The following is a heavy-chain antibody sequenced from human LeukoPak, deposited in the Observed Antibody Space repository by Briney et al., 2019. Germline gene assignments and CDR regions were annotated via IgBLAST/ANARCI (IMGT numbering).Heavy chain of an antibody. CDR2: IYTSGST. J-gene: IGHJ6*03. D-gene: IGHD5-24*01. CDR3: ARDRRRDGYNWYYYYMDV. Sequence: PSETLSLTCTVSGGSISSGSYYWSWIRQPAGKGLEWIGRIYTSGSTNYNPSLKSRVTISVDTSKNQFSLKLSSVTAADTAVYYCARDRRRDGYNWYYYYMDVWGKGTTVTISS. CDR1: GGSISSGSYY. V-gene: IGHV4-61*02.